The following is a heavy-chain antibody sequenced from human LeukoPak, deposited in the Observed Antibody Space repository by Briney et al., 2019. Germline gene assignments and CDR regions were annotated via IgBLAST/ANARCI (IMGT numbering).Heavy chain of an antibody. CDR2: INQDGSEI. D-gene: IGHD1-14*01. CDR1: VFIFSTTW. J-gene: IGHJ4*02. Sequence: GGSLRLSCAASVFIFSTTWMSWARLAPGKGLEWVANINQDGSEISYVDSVKGRFTIFRDNAKNSLYLQMNSLRAEDTAVYYCAHAYIWGQGTLVTVSS. CDR3: AHAYI. V-gene: IGHV3-7*01.